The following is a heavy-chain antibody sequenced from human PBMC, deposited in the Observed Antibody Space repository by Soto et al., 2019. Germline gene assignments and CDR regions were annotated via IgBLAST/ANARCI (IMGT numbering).Heavy chain of an antibody. D-gene: IGHD3-10*01. CDR3: ARAMVRGVITYRWGFDP. CDR1: GYSFTSYW. CDR2: IYPGDSDT. V-gene: IGHV5-51*01. J-gene: IGHJ5*02. Sequence: GESLKISCKGSGYSFTSYWIGWVRQMPGKGLEWMGIIYPGDSDTRYSPSFQGQVTISADKSISTAYLQWSSLKASDTAMYYCARAMVRGVITYRWGFDPWGQGTLVTVSS.